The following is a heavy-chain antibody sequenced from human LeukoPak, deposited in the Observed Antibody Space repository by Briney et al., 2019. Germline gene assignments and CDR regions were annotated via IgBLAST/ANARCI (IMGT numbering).Heavy chain of an antibody. CDR2: IIPIFGTA. CDR1: GGTFSSYA. J-gene: IGHJ5*02. CDR3: ARDQGYDSSGYYHGSWFDP. Sequence: SVKVSCKASGGTFSSYAISWVRQAPGQGLEWMGGIIPIFGTANYAQKFQGRVTITADESTSTAYMELSSLRSEDTAVYYCARDQGYDSSGYYHGSWFDPWGQGTLVTVSS. V-gene: IGHV1-69*13. D-gene: IGHD3-22*01.